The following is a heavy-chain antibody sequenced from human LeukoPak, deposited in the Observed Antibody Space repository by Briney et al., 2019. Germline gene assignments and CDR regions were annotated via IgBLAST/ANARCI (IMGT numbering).Heavy chain of an antibody. CDR2: ISGSGGST. V-gene: IGHV3-23*01. D-gene: IGHD3-3*02. Sequence: GGSLRLSCAASGFTFSSYAMTWVRQAPGKGLEWVSAISGSGGSTYYADSVKGRFTISRDNSKNTLYLQMNSLRAEDTAVYYCAKDQGDHFWSAYYTSLIFQHWGQGTLVIVSS. CDR3: AKDQGDHFWSAYYTSLIFQH. J-gene: IGHJ1*01. CDR1: GFTFSSYA.